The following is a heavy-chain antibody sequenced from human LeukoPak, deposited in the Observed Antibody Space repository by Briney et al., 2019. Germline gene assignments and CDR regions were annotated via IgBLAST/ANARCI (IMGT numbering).Heavy chain of an antibody. V-gene: IGHV4-61*02. D-gene: IGHD5-12*01. Sequence: PSQTLSLTCTVSGGSVSSGSYFWSWIRQPAGKGLEWIGRIYTSGSTNYNPSLKSRVTISPDTSKNQISLKLSSVTAADTAVYYCARELAGYGKLDYWGQGILVTVSS. CDR1: GGSVSSGSYF. CDR3: ARELAGYGKLDY. J-gene: IGHJ4*02. CDR2: IYTSGST.